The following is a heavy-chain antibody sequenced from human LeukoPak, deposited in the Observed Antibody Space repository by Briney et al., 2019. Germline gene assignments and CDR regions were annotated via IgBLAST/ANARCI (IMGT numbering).Heavy chain of an antibody. CDR3: ASRYCGGDCYPTRHLDI. V-gene: IGHV1-69*04. Sequence: SVKVSCKASGGTFSSYAISWVRQAPGQGLEWMGRIIPIFGIANYAQKFQGRVTFTADKSTSTAYMELSSLRSEDTAVYYCASRYCGGDCYPTRHLDIWGQGTMVTVSS. CDR1: GGTFSSYA. CDR2: IIPIFGIA. J-gene: IGHJ3*02. D-gene: IGHD2-21*02.